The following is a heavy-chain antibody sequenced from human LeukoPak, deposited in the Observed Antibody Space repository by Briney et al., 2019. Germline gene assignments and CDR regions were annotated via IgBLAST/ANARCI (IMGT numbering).Heavy chain of an antibody. J-gene: IGHJ6*02. CDR2: INQDGSET. D-gene: IGHD3-10*01. CDR1: GFTFRSYW. V-gene: IGHV3-7*01. CDR3: ARDRYYGSGSYYPPGYYYGMDV. Sequence: GGSLRLACAASGFTFRSYWMSWVRQAPGKGLEWVANINQDGSETYYVDSVKGRFTISRDNAKNSVSLQMNSLRAEDTAVYYCARDRYYGSGSYYPPGYYYGMDVWGQGTTVTVSS.